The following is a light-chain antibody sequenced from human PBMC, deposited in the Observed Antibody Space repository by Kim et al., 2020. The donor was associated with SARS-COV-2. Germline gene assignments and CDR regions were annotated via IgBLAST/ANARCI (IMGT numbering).Light chain of an antibody. CDR2: GAS. J-gene: IGKJ1*01. CDR1: QSVRSN. Sequence: VSPRERDALALRASQSVRSNLAWDKQKPGEAPRGPIYGASTRATGIPARCSGGGCGTECTLTIRGLRSEDVGVYNCQQYNNWRRTFGQGTKVEIK. V-gene: IGKV3-15*01. CDR3: QQYNNWRRT.